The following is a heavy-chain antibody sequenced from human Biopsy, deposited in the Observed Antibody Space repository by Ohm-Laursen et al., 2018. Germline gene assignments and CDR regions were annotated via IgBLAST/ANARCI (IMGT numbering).Heavy chain of an antibody. D-gene: IGHD3-10*01. V-gene: IGHV3-11*01. CDR3: ATDGAGSYNEN. CDR2: ISGSGVTK. Sequence: SLRLSCSASGFTFGDYYKSWIRQAPGKGLEWLSYISGSGVTKMYADSVKGRFTVSRDNAKNSLYLEMNNLTVEDTAVYYCATDGAGSYNENWGQGTLVSVSS. J-gene: IGHJ4*02. CDR1: GFTFGDYY.